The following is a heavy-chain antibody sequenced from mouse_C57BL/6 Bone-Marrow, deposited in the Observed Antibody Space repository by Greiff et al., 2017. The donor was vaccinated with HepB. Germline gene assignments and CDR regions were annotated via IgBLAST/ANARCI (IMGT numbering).Heavy chain of an antibody. V-gene: IGHV1-53*01. J-gene: IGHJ4*01. CDR1: GYTFTSYW. CDR3: ARWRVYYGNYVEYAMDY. Sequence: VQLQQPGTELVKPGASVKLSCKASGYTFTSYWMHWVKQRPGQGLEWIGNINPSNGGTNYNEKFKSKATLTVDKSSSTAYMQLSSLTSEDSAVYYCARWRVYYGNYVEYAMDYWGQGTSVTVSS. D-gene: IGHD2-1*01. CDR2: INPSNGGT.